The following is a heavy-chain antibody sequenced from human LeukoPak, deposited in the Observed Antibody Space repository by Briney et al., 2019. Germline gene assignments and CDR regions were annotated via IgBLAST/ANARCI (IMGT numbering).Heavy chain of an antibody. J-gene: IGHJ4*02. Sequence: SGPTLVNPTQPLTLTCTFSGFSPSTSGVGVGWIRQPPVKALGWLALIYWNDDRRYNPSLKSRLTITKDTSKNQVVLTLTNMDPVDTATYYCARAKGYSNPLDYWGQGTLVPVSS. D-gene: IGHD5-12*01. CDR3: ARAKGYSNPLDY. CDR1: GFSPSTSGVG. V-gene: IGHV2-5*01. CDR2: IYWNDDR.